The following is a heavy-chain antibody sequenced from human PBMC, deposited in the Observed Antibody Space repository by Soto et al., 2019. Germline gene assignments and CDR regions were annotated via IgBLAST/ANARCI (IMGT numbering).Heavy chain of an antibody. CDR3: ARDHGMFLSYHYYGMDV. CDR2: ISYDGSNT. J-gene: IGHJ6*02. D-gene: IGHD3-10*02. Sequence: QVQLVESGGGVVQPGRSLTLSCAASGFTFSRFSMHWVRQAPVKGLAWVAVISYDGSNTHYAESVKGRFNISRDDSKNTVFLQMNNLRGEDSAVYYCARDHGMFLSYHYYGMDVWGQGTTVSVSS. CDR1: GFTFSRFS. V-gene: IGHV3-30-3*01.